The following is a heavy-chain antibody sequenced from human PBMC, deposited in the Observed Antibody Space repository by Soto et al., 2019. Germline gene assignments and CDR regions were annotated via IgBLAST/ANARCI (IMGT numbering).Heavy chain of an antibody. CDR3: AKVPTYGSGSYYNVFPRPESLVSYYFDY. D-gene: IGHD3-10*01. CDR1: GFTFSSYA. J-gene: IGHJ4*02. V-gene: IGHV3-23*01. CDR2: ISGSGGST. Sequence: GGSLRLSCAASGFTFSSYAMSWVRQAPGKGLEWVSAISGSGGSTYYADSVKGRFTISRDNSKNTLYLQMNSLRAEDTAVYYCAKVPTYGSGSYYNVFPRPESLVSYYFDYWGQGTLVTVSS.